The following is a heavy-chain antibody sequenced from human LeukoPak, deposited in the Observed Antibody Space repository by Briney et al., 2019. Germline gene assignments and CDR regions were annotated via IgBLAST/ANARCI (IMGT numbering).Heavy chain of an antibody. CDR2: ISYDGSNK. Sequence: GGSLRLSCAASGFTFSNYAMHWVRQVPGKGLEWVAVISYDGSNKFYADSVKGRFTISRDNSKNTLHLQMNSLRAEDTAVYYCARSLATSYYYMDAWGKGTTVTVSS. CDR3: ARSLATSYYYMDA. J-gene: IGHJ6*03. D-gene: IGHD5-12*01. CDR1: GFTFSNYA. V-gene: IGHV3-30*04.